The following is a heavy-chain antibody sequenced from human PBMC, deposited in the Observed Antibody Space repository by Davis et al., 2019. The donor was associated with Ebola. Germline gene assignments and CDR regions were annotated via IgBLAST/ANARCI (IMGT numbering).Heavy chain of an antibody. V-gene: IGHV4-59*08. Sequence: SETLYLTCTVSGGSISTYYWSWIRQPPGKGLEWICCIDYTGSSNHNPSLKSRVTISIDTSKNQFSLKLSSVTAADTAVYYCARLPMVVTDLFYWYFDLWGRGTLVTVSS. D-gene: IGHD2-21*02. CDR1: GGSISTYY. CDR2: IDYTGSS. J-gene: IGHJ2*01. CDR3: ARLPMVVTDLFYWYFDL.